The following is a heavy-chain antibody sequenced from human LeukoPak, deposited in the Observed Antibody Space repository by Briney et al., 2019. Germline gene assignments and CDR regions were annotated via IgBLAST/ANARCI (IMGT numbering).Heavy chain of an antibody. V-gene: IGHV1-2*02. CDR2: INPNSGGT. Sequence: ASVKVSCKASGYTFTGYYMHWVRQAPGQGLEWMGWINPNSGGTNYAQKFQGRVTMTRDTSISTAYMELSRLRSDDTAVYYCASPFIYCTNGVCYQTGAFDIWGQGTMVTVSS. J-gene: IGHJ3*02. D-gene: IGHD2-8*01. CDR3: ASPFIYCTNGVCYQTGAFDI. CDR1: GYTFTGYY.